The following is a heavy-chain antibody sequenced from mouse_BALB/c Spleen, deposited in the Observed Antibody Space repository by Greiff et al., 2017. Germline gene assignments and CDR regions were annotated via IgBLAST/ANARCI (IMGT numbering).Heavy chain of an antibody. CDR2: INPSSGYT. J-gene: IGHJ2*01. CDR3: ARSFYYGSSPYYFDY. Sequence: VQLQQSAAELARPGASVKMSCKASGYTFTSYTMHWVKQRPGQGLEWIGYINPSSGYTEYNQKFKDKTTLTADKSSSTAYMQLSSLTSEDSAVYYCARSFYYGSSPYYFDYWGQGTTLTVSS. D-gene: IGHD1-1*01. V-gene: IGHV1-4*02. CDR1: GYTFTSYT.